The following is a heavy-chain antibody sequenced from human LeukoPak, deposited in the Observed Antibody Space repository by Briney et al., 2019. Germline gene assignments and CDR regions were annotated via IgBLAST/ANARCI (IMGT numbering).Heavy chain of an antibody. J-gene: IGHJ5*02. Sequence: GGSLRLSCAVSGFTFSSYSMNWVRQAPGKGLEWVSSISSSSSYIYYADSVKGRFTISRDNAKNSLYLQMNSLRAEDTAVYYCAREGETDNWFDPWGQGTLVTVSS. D-gene: IGHD3-16*01. CDR3: AREGETDNWFDP. CDR1: GFTFSSYS. CDR2: ISSSSSYI. V-gene: IGHV3-21*01.